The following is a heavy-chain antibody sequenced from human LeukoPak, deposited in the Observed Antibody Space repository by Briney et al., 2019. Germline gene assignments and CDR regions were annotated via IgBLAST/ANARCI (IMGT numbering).Heavy chain of an antibody. Sequence: GESLKISCQASGYSFTNYWIGWVRQMPGKGLEWVGIIYPGDSDTRYSPSFQGQVTISADKSISTAFLQWSSLKASDTAMYYCASGYNNYFFDCWGQGTLVTVSS. CDR2: IYPGDSDT. CDR1: GYSFTNYW. J-gene: IGHJ4*02. CDR3: ASGYNNYFFDC. D-gene: IGHD5-24*01. V-gene: IGHV5-51*01.